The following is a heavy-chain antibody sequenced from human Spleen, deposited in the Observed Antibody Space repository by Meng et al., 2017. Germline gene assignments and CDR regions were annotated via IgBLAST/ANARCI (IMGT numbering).Heavy chain of an antibody. CDR3: TRVLVGATTSNDAFDI. CDR1: GFTFGDYA. D-gene: IGHD1-26*01. CDR2: IRSKAYGGTT. V-gene: IGHV3-49*04. Sequence: GGSLRLSCTASGFTFGDYAMSWVRQAPGKGLEWVGFIRSKAYGGTTEYAASVKGRFTISRDDSKSIAYLQMKSLKTEDTAVYYCTRVLVGATTSNDAFDIWGQGTMVTVSS. J-gene: IGHJ3*02.